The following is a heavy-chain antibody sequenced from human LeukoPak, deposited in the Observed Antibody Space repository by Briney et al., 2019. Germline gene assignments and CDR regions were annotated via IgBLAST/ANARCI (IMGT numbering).Heavy chain of an antibody. D-gene: IGHD3-10*01. CDR2: ISSSSSYI. CDR1: GFTFSSYS. V-gene: IGHV3-21*01. CDR3: ARDKLVRGGMNWFDP. Sequence: PGGSLRLSCAATGFTFSSYSMNWVRQAPGKGLEWVSSISSSSSYIYYADSVKGRFTISRDNAKNSLYLQMNTLRAEDTDVYYCARDKLVRGGMNWFDPWGQGTLVTVSS. J-gene: IGHJ5*02.